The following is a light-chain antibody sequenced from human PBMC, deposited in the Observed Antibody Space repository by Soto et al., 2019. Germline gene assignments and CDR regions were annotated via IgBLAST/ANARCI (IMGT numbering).Light chain of an antibody. V-gene: IGKV3-11*01. CDR3: PQRSNWGWT. Sequence: EIVLTQSPATLSLSPGERATLSCRASQSVSSYLAWYQQKPGQAPRLLIYDASNRATGIPARFSGSGSGTDFTLTISSLEPEDFAVYYCPQRSNWGWTFGQGTKV. CDR2: DAS. J-gene: IGKJ1*01. CDR1: QSVSSY.